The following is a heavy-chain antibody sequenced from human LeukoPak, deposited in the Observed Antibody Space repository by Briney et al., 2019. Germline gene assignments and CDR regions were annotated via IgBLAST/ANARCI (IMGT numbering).Heavy chain of an antibody. V-gene: IGHV3-74*01. D-gene: IGHD4-17*01. CDR3: AKVGTVYYFDY. J-gene: IGHJ4*02. CDR2: INTGGSST. Sequence: PGGSLRLSCAASGFTFSNYWMHWVRQVPGKGLVWVSRINTGGSSTTYADSVKGRFTISRDNAKNTLYLQMNSLRAEDTAVYYCAKVGTVYYFDYWGQGTLVTVSS. CDR1: GFTFSNYW.